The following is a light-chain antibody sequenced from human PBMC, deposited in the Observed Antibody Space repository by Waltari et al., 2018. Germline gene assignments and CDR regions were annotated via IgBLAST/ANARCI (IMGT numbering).Light chain of an antibody. J-gene: IGLJ3*02. CDR2: NDS. Sequence: QSVLTQPPSASGPPGQRVTISCSGNSFNIGNTYVYWYQRVPGTAPKLVLYNDSHRPSGVPDRFSGSKSGTSASLAISGLRAEDEADYYCLVWDDTVKSRLSGGGTKLTVL. CDR3: LVWDDTVKSRL. V-gene: IGLV1-47*01. CDR1: SFNIGNTY.